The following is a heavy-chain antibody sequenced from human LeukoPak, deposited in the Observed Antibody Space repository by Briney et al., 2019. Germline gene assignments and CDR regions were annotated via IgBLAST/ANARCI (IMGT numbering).Heavy chain of an antibody. CDR1: GFTFSDYY. Sequence: GGSLRLSCAASGFTFSDYYFSWIRQAPGKGLEWIGYISRSGSIYYADSVKGRFTMSRDDAKSSLYLQVSSLRAEDTAIYYCARRRDYFDSWGQGTLVTVSS. J-gene: IGHJ4*02. CDR2: ISRSGSI. V-gene: IGHV3-11*01. CDR3: ARRRDYFDS.